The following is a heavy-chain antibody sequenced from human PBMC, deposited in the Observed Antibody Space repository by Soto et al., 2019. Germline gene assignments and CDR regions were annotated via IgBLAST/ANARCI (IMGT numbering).Heavy chain of an antibody. V-gene: IGHV4-34*01. J-gene: IGHJ6*02. CDR1: GGSFSGYY. CDR3: ARVRYDFWSGYYPTCYYYYGMDV. D-gene: IGHD3-3*01. Sequence: SETLSLTSAVYGGSFSGYYWSWIRQPPGKGLEWIGEINHSGSTNYNPALKSRVTISVDTSKNQFSLKLSSVTAADTAVYYCARVRYDFWSGYYPTCYYYYGMDVCGQGCRVTVAS. CDR2: INHSGST.